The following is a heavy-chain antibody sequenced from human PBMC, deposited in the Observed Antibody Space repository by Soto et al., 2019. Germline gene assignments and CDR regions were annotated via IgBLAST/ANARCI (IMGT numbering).Heavy chain of an antibody. CDR1: GGTFSSYA. D-gene: IGHD2-2*01. Sequence: QVQLVQSGAEVKKPGSSVKVSCKASGGTFSSYAISWVRQAPGQGLEWMGGIIPIFGTANYAQKFQGRVTMTADESTSTAYMELSSLRSEDTAVYYCARGESAQTPGCSSTSCPGTHYYYYGMDVWGQGTTVTVSS. CDR3: ARGESAQTPGCSSTSCPGTHYYYYGMDV. J-gene: IGHJ6*02. CDR2: IIPIFGTA. V-gene: IGHV1-69*01.